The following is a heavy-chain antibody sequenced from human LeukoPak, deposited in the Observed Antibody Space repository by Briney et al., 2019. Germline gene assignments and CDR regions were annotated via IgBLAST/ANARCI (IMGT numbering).Heavy chain of an antibody. J-gene: IGHJ5*02. CDR2: IYYSGST. V-gene: IGHV4-39*07. D-gene: IGHD6-19*01. Sequence: SETLSLTCTVSSGSISSSSYYWGWIRQPPGKGLEWIGSIYYSGSTYYNPSRKSRVTMSVDTSKNQFSLKLSSVTAADTAVYYCARDRALSLIAVASTGFDPWGQGTLVTVSS. CDR1: SGSISSSSYY. CDR3: ARDRALSLIAVASTGFDP.